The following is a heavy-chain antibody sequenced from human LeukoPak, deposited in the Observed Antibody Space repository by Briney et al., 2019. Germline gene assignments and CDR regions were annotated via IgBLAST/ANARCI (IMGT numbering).Heavy chain of an antibody. V-gene: IGHV3-43*02. Sequence: GSLRLSCAASGFIFHDYSMHWVRQTPGKGLEWVSLISGDGVTTYYADSVKGRFTISRDNREDSLYLQMNSLKPEDTAFYYCAKGVNTISFTFDYWGRGNLVTVSS. D-gene: IGHD3-22*01. CDR1: GFIFHDYS. CDR2: ISGDGVTT. J-gene: IGHJ4*02. CDR3: AKGVNTISFTFDY.